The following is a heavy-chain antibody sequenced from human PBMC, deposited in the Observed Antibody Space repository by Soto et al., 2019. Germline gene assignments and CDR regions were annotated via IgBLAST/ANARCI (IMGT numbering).Heavy chain of an antibody. V-gene: IGHV3-23*01. J-gene: IGHJ3*02. CDR2: ISGSGGSK. D-gene: IGHD6-13*01. Sequence: EVQLLESGGGLVQPGGSLRLSCAASGFTFSSYAMSWVRQPPGKGLEWVSAISGSGGSKYYADSVMGRFTSSRDNSNTTLSPQMTSRTAEETAVYYWATIPHSSSWYLDAFDIWGQGTMVTGSS. CDR1: GFTFSSYA. CDR3: ATIPHSSSWYLDAFDI.